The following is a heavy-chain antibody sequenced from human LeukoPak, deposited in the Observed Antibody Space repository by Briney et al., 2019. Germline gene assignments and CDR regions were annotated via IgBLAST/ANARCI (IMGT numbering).Heavy chain of an antibody. Sequence: GGSLRLSCAASGFTFSSYWMSWVRQAPGKGLEWVANIKQDGSDKYYVDSVRGRFTISRDNAKNSLYLQINSLRAEDTAVYYCARDCSGGSCYSILAGAFDIWGQGTMVTVSS. V-gene: IGHV3-7*01. J-gene: IGHJ3*02. CDR2: IKQDGSDK. CDR1: GFTFSSYW. CDR3: ARDCSGGSCYSILAGAFDI. D-gene: IGHD2-15*01.